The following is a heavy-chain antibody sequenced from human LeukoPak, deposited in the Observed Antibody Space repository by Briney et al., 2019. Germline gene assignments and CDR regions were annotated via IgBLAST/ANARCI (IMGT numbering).Heavy chain of an antibody. CDR3: ARGLYSSSWYFFDY. CDR1: GGSISSYY. J-gene: IGHJ4*02. Sequence: PSETLSLTCTVSGGSISSYYWSWIRQPPGKGLEWIGYIYYSGSTNYNPSLKSRVTISVDTSKNQFSLKPSSVTAADTAVYYCARGLYSSSWYFFDYWGQGTLVTVSS. CDR2: IYYSGST. D-gene: IGHD6-13*01. V-gene: IGHV4-59*01.